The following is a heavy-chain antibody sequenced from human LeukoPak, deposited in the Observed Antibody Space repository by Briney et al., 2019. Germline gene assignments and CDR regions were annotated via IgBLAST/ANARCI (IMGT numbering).Heavy chain of an antibody. CDR2: IIPIFGTA. CDR3: ARDRNIVATTNWFDP. CDR1: GGTFSSYA. J-gene: IGHJ5*02. Sequence: ASVKVSCKASGGTFSSYAISWVRQAPGQGLEWMGGIIPIFGTANYAQKFQGRVTITADESTSTAYMELSSLRSEDTAVYYCARDRNIVATTNWFDPWGQGTLVTVSS. V-gene: IGHV1-69*13. D-gene: IGHD5-12*01.